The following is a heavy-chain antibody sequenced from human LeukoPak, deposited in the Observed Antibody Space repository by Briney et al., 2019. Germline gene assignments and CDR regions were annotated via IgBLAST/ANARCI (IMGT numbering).Heavy chain of an antibody. Sequence: SETLSLTCTASGYSISSGYYWGWIRQPPGKGLEWIGSIYYSGSTYYNPSLKSRVTISVDTSKNQFSLKLSSVTAADTAVYYCARERNGDYDPWGQGTLVTVSS. V-gene: IGHV4-38-2*02. CDR1: GYSISSGYY. J-gene: IGHJ5*02. D-gene: IGHD4-17*01. CDR3: ARERNGDYDP. CDR2: IYYSGST.